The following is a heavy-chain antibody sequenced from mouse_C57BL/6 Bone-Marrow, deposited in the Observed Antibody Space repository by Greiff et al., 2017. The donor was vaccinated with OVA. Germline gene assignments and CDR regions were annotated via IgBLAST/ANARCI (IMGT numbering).Heavy chain of an antibody. CDR2: IWSGGST. V-gene: IGHV2-2*01. Sequence: QVQLQQSGPGLVQPSQSLSITCTVSGFSLTSYGVHWVRQSPGKGLEWLGVIWSGGSTDYNAAFISRLSISKDNSKSQVFFKMNSLQADDTAIYYCASPHHYYGSVYYYAMDYWGQGTSVTVSS. J-gene: IGHJ4*01. CDR1: GFSLTSYG. CDR3: ASPHHYYGSVYYYAMDY. D-gene: IGHD1-1*01.